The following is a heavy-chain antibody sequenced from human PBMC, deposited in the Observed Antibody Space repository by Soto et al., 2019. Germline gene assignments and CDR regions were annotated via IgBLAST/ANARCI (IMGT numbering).Heavy chain of an antibody. CDR3: AREVITMVRGVITYYYGMDV. D-gene: IGHD3-10*01. J-gene: IGHJ6*02. CDR2: ISSSGSTI. V-gene: IGHV3-48*03. CDR1: GFTFSSYE. Sequence: GGSLRLSCAASGFTFSSYEMTWVRRAPGKWLEWVSYISSSGSTIYYADSVKGRFTISRDNAKNSLYLQMNSLRAEDTAVYYCAREVITMVRGVITYYYGMDVWGQGXTVTV.